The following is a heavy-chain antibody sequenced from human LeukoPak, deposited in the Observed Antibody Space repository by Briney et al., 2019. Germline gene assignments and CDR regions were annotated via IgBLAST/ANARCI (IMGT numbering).Heavy chain of an antibody. D-gene: IGHD2-15*01. V-gene: IGHV4-39*07. CDR3: ASTCGGSCYTDAFDI. CDR2: IYYSGST. J-gene: IGHJ3*02. CDR1: GGSISSSSYY. Sequence: SETLSLTCTVSGGSISSSSYYWGWIRQPPGKGLEWIGNIYYSGSTYYNPSLKSRVTISVDTSKNQFSLKLSSVTAADTAVYYCASTCGGSCYTDAFDIWGQGTMVTVSS.